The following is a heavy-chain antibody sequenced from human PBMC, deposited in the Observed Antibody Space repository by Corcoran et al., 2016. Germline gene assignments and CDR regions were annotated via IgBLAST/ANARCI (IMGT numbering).Heavy chain of an antibody. CDR2: IDPSDSYT. CDR1: GYSFTSYW. J-gene: IGHJ6*02. V-gene: IGHV5-10-1*03. D-gene: IGHD6-19*01. Sequence: EVQLVQSGAEVKKPGESLRISCKGSGYSFTSYWISWVRQMPGKGLEWMGRIDPSDSYTNYSPSFQGHVTISADKSISPAYLQWSSLKASDTARYYWARRGRGWTEAWYDYGMDVWGQGTTGTVSS. CDR3: ARRGRGWTEAWYDYGMDV.